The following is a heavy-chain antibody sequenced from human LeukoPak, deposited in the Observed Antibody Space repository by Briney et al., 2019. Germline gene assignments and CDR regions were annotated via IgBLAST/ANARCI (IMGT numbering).Heavy chain of an antibody. CDR3: ASDTVDTALGIDY. D-gene: IGHD5-18*01. V-gene: IGHV3-74*01. Sequence: GGSLRLSCAASGXTFSSYWMHWVRQAPGKGLVWVSRINSDGSSTTYADSVKGRFTISRDNAKNTLYLQMNSLRAEDTAVYYCASDTVDTALGIDYWGQGTLATVSS. CDR2: INSDGSST. J-gene: IGHJ4*02. CDR1: GXTFSSYW.